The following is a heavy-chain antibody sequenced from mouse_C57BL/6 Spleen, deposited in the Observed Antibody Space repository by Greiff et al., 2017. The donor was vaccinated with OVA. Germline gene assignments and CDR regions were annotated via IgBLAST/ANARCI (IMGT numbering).Heavy chain of an antibody. Sequence: QVQLKESGAELVRPGASVKLSCKASGYTFTDYYINWVKQRPGQGLEWIARIYPGSGNTYYNEKFKGKATLTAEKSSSTAYMQLSSLTSEDSAVYFCARGIYSRYFDYWGQGTTLTVSS. J-gene: IGHJ2*01. D-gene: IGHD2-14*01. CDR2: IYPGSGNT. CDR1: GYTFTDYY. CDR3: ARGIYSRYFDY. V-gene: IGHV1-76*01.